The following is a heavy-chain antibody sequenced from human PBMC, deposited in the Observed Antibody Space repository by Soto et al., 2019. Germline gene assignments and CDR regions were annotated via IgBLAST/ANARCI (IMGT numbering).Heavy chain of an antibody. CDR1: GFTFSSYS. J-gene: IGHJ3*02. Sequence: EVQLVESGGCLVKPGGSLRLSCAASGFTFSSYSMNWVRQAPGKGLEWVSSISSSSSYIYYADSVKGRFTISRDNGKNSLYLQMNSLRAEDTAVYYCARDQNAKGNAFDIWGQGTMVTVSS. V-gene: IGHV3-21*01. CDR3: ARDQNAKGNAFDI. CDR2: ISSSSSYI.